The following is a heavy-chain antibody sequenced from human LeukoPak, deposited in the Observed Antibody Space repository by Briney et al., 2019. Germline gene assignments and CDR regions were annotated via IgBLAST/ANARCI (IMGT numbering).Heavy chain of an antibody. CDR2: ISYDGSNK. J-gene: IGHJ4*02. CDR3: AGGVY. D-gene: IGHD3-16*01. V-gene: IGHV3-30-3*01. CDR1: GFTFSSYA. Sequence: PGGSLRLSCAASGFTFSSYAMHWVRQAPGKGLEWVAVISYDGSNKYYADSVKGRFTISRDNSKNTLYLQMNSLRAEDTAVYYCAGGVYWGQGTLVTVSS.